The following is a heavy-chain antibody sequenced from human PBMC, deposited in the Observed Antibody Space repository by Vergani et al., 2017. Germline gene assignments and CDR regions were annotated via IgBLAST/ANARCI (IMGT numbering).Heavy chain of an antibody. J-gene: IGHJ4*02. CDR2: ISGSGGST. Sequence: EVQLLESGGGLVQPGGSLRLSCAASGFTFSSYAMSWVRQAPGKGLEWVSAISGSGGSTYYADSVKGRFTICRDNSKNTLYLQMNSLRAEDTAVYYCAKDYDFWSGPALDYWGQGTLVTVSS. D-gene: IGHD3-3*01. CDR3: AKDYDFWSGPALDY. V-gene: IGHV3-23*01. CDR1: GFTFSSYA.